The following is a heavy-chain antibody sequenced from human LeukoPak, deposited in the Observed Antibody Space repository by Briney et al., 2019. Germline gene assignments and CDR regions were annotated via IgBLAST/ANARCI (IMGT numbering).Heavy chain of an antibody. CDR2: ISGSGGST. Sequence: GGSLRLSCAASGFTFSSYAMSWVRQAPGKGLEWVSAISGSGGSTYYADSVKGRFTISRDNSKNTLYLQMNSLRAEDTAVYYCARTLTIFGVVTIYYYYYGMDVWGQGTTVTVSS. CDR1: GFTFSSYA. V-gene: IGHV3-23*01. CDR3: ARTLTIFGVVTIYYYYYGMDV. D-gene: IGHD3-3*01. J-gene: IGHJ6*02.